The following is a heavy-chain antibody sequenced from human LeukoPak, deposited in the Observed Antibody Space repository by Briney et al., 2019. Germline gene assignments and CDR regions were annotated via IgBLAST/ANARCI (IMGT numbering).Heavy chain of an antibody. CDR2: IYSGGST. CDR3: ARGVSVQRGYYYYMDV. Sequence: GGSLRLSCAASGFTVSSNYMSWVRQAPGKGLEWVSVIYSGGSTYYADSVKGRFTISRDNSKNTLYLQMNSLRAEDTAVYYCARGVSVQRGYYYYMDVWGKGTTVTVSS. J-gene: IGHJ6*03. CDR1: GFTVSSNY. D-gene: IGHD3-10*01. V-gene: IGHV3-53*01.